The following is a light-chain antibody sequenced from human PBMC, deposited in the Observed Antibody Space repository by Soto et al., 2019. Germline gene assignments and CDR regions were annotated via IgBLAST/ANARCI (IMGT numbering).Light chain of an antibody. Sequence: QSALTQPASVSGSPGQSITISCTGTSSDVGGYNYVSWYQQHTGKAPKLMIYEVSNRPSGVSNRFSGSKSGNTASLTISGLQAEDVADYYCSSYTSSIIDYVFGTGNKLTVL. CDR1: SSDVGGYNY. J-gene: IGLJ1*01. CDR2: EVS. V-gene: IGLV2-14*01. CDR3: SSYTSSIIDYV.